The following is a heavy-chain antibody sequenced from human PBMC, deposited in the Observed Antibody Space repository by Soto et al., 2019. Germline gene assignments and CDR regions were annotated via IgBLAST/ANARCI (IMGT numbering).Heavy chain of an antibody. CDR1: GFTFNTYA. J-gene: IGHJ4*02. V-gene: IGHV3-23*01. Sequence: PGGSLRLSCAASGFTFNTYAMNWVRQAPGKGLEWVSSISATGGNTYYADSVKGRFTISRDNSRNTLNLQMNSLRAEDTAVYYCVKAAALYYFDHWGQGTLVTVSS. CDR2: ISATGGNT. D-gene: IGHD2-2*02. CDR3: VKAAALYYFDH.